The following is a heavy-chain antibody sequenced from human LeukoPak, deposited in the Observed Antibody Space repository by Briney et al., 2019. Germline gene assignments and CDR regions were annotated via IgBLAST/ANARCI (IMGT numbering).Heavy chain of an antibody. D-gene: IGHD5-18*01. CDR2: ISGSASST. CDR1: GFTFSNYA. V-gene: IGHV3-23*01. J-gene: IGHJ4*02. Sequence: GGSLRLSCAASGFTFSNYAMSWVRQAPGKGLEWVSAISGSASSTYHADSVKGRFTISRDNSKNTLYLQMNSLRAEDTAVYYCAGIQLWLLGYWGQGTLVTVSS. CDR3: AGIQLWLLGY.